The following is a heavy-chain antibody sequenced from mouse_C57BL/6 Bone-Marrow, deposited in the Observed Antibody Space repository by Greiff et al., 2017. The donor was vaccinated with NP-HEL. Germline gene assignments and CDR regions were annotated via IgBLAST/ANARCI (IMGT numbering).Heavy chain of an antibody. Sequence: EVMLVESGGGLVQPGGSMKLSCVASGFTFSNYWMNWVRQSPEKGLEWVAQIRLKSDNYATHYAESVKGRFTISRDDSKSSVYLQMNNLRAEDTGSYYCTGIRNAKDYWGKRTSVTVSS. J-gene: IGHJ4*01. CDR2: IRLKSDNYAT. CDR3: TGIRNAKDY. V-gene: IGHV6-3*01. CDR1: GFTFSNYW.